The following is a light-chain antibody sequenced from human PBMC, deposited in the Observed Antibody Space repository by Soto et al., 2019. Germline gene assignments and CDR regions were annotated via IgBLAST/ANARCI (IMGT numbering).Light chain of an antibody. Sequence: QSALPQPASVSGSPGQSITISCTGTSSDVGSYNLVSWYQQHPGKAPKLMLYEGSKRPSGVSNRFSGSKSGNTASLTISGLQAEDEADYYCCSYAGSSTVVFGGGTKVTV. V-gene: IGLV2-23*01. CDR1: SSDVGSYNL. CDR2: EGS. J-gene: IGLJ2*01. CDR3: CSYAGSSTVV.